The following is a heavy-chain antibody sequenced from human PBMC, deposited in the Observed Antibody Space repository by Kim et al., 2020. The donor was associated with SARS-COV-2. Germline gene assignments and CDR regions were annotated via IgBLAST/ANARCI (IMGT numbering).Heavy chain of an antibody. D-gene: IGHD5-18*01. CDR3: ARGVPSYGGPDFDY. J-gene: IGHJ4*02. CDR2: ISSNGGST. Sequence: GGSLRLSCAASGFTFSSYAMHWVRQAPGKGLEYVSAISSNGGSTYYANSVKGRFTISRDNSKNTLYLQMGSLRAEDMAVYYCARGVPSYGGPDFDYWGQGTLVTVSS. CDR1: GFTFSSYA. V-gene: IGHV3-64*01.